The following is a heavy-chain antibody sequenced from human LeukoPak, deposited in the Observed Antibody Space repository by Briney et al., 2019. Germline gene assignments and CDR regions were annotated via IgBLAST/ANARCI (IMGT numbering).Heavy chain of an antibody. J-gene: IGHJ6*02. CDR3: ARGHYYGSGSSQKAPYYYYYSMDV. CDR1: GFTFSSYD. CDR2: IGTAGDT. D-gene: IGHD3-10*01. V-gene: IGHV3-13*01. Sequence: PGGSLRLSCAASGFTFSSYDMHWVRQATGKGLEWVSAIGTAGDTYYPGSVKGRFTISRENAKNSLYLQMNSLRAGDTAVYYCARGHYYGSGSSQKAPYYYYYSMDVWGQGTTVTVSS.